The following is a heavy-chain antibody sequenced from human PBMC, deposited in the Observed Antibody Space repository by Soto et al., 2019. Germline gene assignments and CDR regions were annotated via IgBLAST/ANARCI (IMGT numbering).Heavy chain of an antibody. D-gene: IGHD6-19*01. Sequence: PGGSLRLSCAASGFTFISYAMHWVRQAPGKGLEWVAVISYDGSNKYYADSVKGRFTISRDNSKNTLYLQMNSLRAEDTAVYYCARGPPYSSGLDYWGQGTLVTVSS. CDR3: ARGPPYSSGLDY. CDR2: ISYDGSNK. V-gene: IGHV3-30-3*01. CDR1: GFTFISYA. J-gene: IGHJ4*02.